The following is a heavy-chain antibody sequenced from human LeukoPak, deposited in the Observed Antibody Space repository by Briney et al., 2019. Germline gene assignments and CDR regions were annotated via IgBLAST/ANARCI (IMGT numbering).Heavy chain of an antibody. CDR1: GGSFSGYY. J-gene: IGHJ4*02. CDR2: INHSGST. V-gene: IGHV4-34*01. Sequence: SETLSLTCAVYGGSFSGYYWSWIRQPPGKGLEWIGEINHSGSTNYNPSLKSRVTISVDTSKNQFSLKLSSVTAADTAVYYCARGPIYGSFDHWGQGTLVTVSS. CDR3: ARGPIYGSFDH. D-gene: IGHD3-10*01.